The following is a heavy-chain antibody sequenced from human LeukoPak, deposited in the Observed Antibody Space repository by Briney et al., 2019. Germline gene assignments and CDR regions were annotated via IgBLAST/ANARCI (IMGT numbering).Heavy chain of an antibody. J-gene: IGHJ4*02. Sequence: TGGSLRLSCTASGFTFGDYAMSWFRQAPGKGLEWVGFIRSKAYGGTTEYAASVKGRFTISRDDSKSIAYLQMNSLKTEDTAVYYCTRDLYCSGGSCYWGRYYFDYWGQGTLVTVSS. V-gene: IGHV3-49*03. CDR3: TRDLYCSGGSCYWGRYYFDY. CDR2: IRSKAYGGTT. CDR1: GFTFGDYA. D-gene: IGHD2-15*01.